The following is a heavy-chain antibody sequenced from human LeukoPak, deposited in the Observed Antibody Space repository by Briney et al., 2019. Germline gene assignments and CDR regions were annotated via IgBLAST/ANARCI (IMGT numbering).Heavy chain of an antibody. CDR3: ARSDEDDSSGYYFDY. CDR2: INPNSGGT. J-gene: IGHJ4*02. V-gene: IGHV1-2*02. D-gene: IGHD3-22*01. CDR1: GYTFTGYY. Sequence: GASVKVSCKASGYTFTGYYMHWVRQAPGQGLEWMGWINPNSGGTNYAQKFQGRVTMTRDTSISTAYMELSRLRSDDTAVYYCARSDEDDSSGYYFDYWGQGTLVTVSS.